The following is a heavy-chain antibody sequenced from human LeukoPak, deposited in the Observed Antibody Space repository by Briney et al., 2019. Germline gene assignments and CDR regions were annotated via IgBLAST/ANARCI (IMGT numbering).Heavy chain of an antibody. J-gene: IGHJ4*02. Sequence: SETLSLTCAVYGGSFSGYYWSWIRQPPGKGLEWIGSIYYSGSTYYNPSLKSRVTISVDTSKNQFSLKLSSVTAADTAVYYCARQPVAGFFDYWGQGTLVTVSS. CDR1: GGSFSGYY. CDR2: IYYSGST. V-gene: IGHV4-34*01. CDR3: ARQPVAGFFDY. D-gene: IGHD6-19*01.